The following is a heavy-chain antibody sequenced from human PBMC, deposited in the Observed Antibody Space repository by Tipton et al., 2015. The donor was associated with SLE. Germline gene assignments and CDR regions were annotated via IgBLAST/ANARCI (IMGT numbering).Heavy chain of an antibody. J-gene: IGHJ4*02. Sequence: TLSLTCTVSGSSISNGFYWGWIRQPPGKGLEWIGTIYHSGSTYYNPSLQSRVTISVDTSKNQFSLRLSSVTAADTAVYYCAGGELRYGDYDFYYWGQGSLVTVSS. CDR2: IYHSGST. CDR1: GSSISNGFY. D-gene: IGHD4-17*01. CDR3: AGGELRYGDYDFYY. V-gene: IGHV4-38-2*02.